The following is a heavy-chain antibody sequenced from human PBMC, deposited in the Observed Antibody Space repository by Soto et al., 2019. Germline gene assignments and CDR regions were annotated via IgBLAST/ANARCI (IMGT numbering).Heavy chain of an antibody. D-gene: IGHD3-22*01. V-gene: IGHV3-49*03. CDR3: AMDTSDYNYYFDH. J-gene: IGHJ4*02. CDR1: GFTFGDYA. Sequence: EVQLVESGGGLLQPGRSLRLSCTTSGFTFGDYAMSWFRQAPGKGLELVGFVRSKSNGGTTEYAASVKGRFTISRDDSRSIAYLQMNSLKTEGTAVYYCAMDTSDYNYYFDHWGQGTLVIVSS. CDR2: VRSKSNGGTT.